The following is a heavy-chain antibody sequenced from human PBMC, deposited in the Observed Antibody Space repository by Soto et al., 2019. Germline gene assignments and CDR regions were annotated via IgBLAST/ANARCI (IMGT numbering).Heavy chain of an antibody. CDR3: AGSPRADCGGDCYFSY. CDR1: GGSISSGGYS. J-gene: IGHJ4*02. CDR2: IYHSGST. D-gene: IGHD2-21*02. V-gene: IGHV4-30-2*01. Sequence: QLQLQESGSGLVKPSQTLSLTCAVSGGSISSGGYSWSWIRQPPGKGLEWIGYIYHSGSTYYNPSPKSRVTISVDRSTNQFSLKLSSVTAADTAVYYCAGSPRADCGGDCYFSYWGQGTLVTVSS.